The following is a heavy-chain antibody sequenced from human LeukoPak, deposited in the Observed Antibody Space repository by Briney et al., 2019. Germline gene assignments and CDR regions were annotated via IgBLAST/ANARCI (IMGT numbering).Heavy chain of an antibody. J-gene: IGHJ4*02. CDR3: ARDPHCSSNNCPYDY. Sequence: PSETLSLTCTVSGGSISNSNYYWGWIRQPPGKGLEWIGSIYYSGSTYYNPSLKSRVTISVDTSKNQFSLKLTSVTAADTAVYYCARDPHCSSNNCPYDYWGQGILVIVSS. CDR2: IYYSGST. V-gene: IGHV4-39*07. CDR1: GGSISNSNYY. D-gene: IGHD2-2*01.